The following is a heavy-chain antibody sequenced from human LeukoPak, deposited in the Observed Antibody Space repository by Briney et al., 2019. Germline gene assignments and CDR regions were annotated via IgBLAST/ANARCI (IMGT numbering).Heavy chain of an antibody. CDR1: GFTFSSDS. CDR3: ARTYGNGTNFDY. CDR2: ISSTSTTI. V-gene: IGHV3-48*02. D-gene: IGHD2-8*01. Sequence: GGSLRLSCAASGFTFSSDSMNWVRQAPGKQLEWVSSISSTSTTIYYADSVKGRFTISRDNAKNSLYLQMNSLRDEDAAVYYCARTYGNGTNFDYWGQGTLVTVSS. J-gene: IGHJ4*02.